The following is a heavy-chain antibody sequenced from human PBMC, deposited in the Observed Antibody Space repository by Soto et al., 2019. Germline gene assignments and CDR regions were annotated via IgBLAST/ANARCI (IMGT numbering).Heavy chain of an antibody. CDR3: ARVRQGCSANNCYLDT. Sequence: SETLSLTCTLSGGSVRAPDWWNWVRQSPDKGLEWIAEVHISGHSNYNPSLRSRVSVSIDSSKNQFYLNLHSVTAADTAIYYCARVRQGCSANNCYLDTWGKGTQGTVSS. CDR2: VHISGHS. V-gene: IGHV4-4*02. J-gene: IGHJ4*03. CDR1: GGSVRAPDW. D-gene: IGHD1-1*01.